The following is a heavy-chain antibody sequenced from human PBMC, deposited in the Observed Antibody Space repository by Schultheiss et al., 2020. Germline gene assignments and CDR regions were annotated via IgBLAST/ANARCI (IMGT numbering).Heavy chain of an antibody. Sequence: SQTLSLTCAVYGGSFSGYYWSWIRQPPGKGLEWIGYIYYSGSTYYNPSLKSRVIIAVDTSKNQFSLKLNSVTAADTAVYYCARGLGSGWTDYWGQGTLVTVSS. V-gene: IGHV4-34*09. CDR1: GGSFSGYY. CDR2: IYYSGST. CDR3: ARGLGSGWTDY. D-gene: IGHD6-19*01. J-gene: IGHJ4*02.